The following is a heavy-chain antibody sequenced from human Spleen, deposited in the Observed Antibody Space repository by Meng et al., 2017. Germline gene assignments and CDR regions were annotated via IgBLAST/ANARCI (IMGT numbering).Heavy chain of an antibody. CDR3: ARGPLNGSGPKPLDNWFDP. J-gene: IGHJ5*02. D-gene: IGHD3-10*01. Sequence: SETLSLTCAVYGGSFSGYYWSWIRQPPGKGLEWIGEINHSGSTNYNPSLKSRVTISVDTSKNQFSLKLSSVTAADTAVYYCARGPLNGSGPKPLDNWFDPWGQGTRVTVSS. CDR1: GGSFSGYY. V-gene: IGHV4-34*01. CDR2: INHSGST.